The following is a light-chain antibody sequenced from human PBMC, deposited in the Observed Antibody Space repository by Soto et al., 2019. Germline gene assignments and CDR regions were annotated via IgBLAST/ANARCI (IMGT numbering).Light chain of an antibody. Sequence: MSLDPGESPILYNRTSQRVSSGYLAWYQQKPGQAPRLLIYGASNRATDIPDRFSGRGSGTDFTLTISRLEPEVFAVYYCQQDGSSHPSSTFGDGTRLEI. V-gene: IGKV3-20*01. J-gene: IGKJ5*01. CDR3: QQDGSSHPSST. CDR1: QRVSSGY. CDR2: GAS.